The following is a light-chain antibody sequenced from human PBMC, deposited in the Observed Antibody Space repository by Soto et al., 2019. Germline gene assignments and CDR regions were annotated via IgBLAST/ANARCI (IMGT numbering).Light chain of an antibody. CDR2: WAS. Sequence: DIVMTQSPDSLAVSLGERATINCKSSQSVLYSSNNKNYLAWHQQKAGQPPKLLIYWASTRESGVPDRFSGSGPGTDFTLTISSLQAEDVAVYYCQQHYNTPWTFGQGTKVDIK. CDR1: QSVLYSSNNKNY. J-gene: IGKJ1*01. V-gene: IGKV4-1*01. CDR3: QQHYNTPWT.